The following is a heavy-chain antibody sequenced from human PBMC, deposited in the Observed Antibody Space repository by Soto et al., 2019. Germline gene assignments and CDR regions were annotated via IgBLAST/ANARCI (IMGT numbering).Heavy chain of an antibody. J-gene: IGHJ4*02. CDR2: ISGSGGST. CDR1: GFTFSIYA. Sequence: LSLSCAASGFTFSIYAMSWVRQAPGKGLEWVSSISGSGGSTYNADSVKGRFNISRDNSKNTLYLQMNSLSAEDTAVYYCAKDLNIVLVPAAEIDYWGQGTLVTVSS. V-gene: IGHV3-23*01. D-gene: IGHD2-2*01. CDR3: AKDLNIVLVPAAEIDY.